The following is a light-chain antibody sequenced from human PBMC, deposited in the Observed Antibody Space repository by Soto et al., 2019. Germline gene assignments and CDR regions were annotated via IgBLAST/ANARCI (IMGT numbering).Light chain of an antibody. CDR2: DAS. CDR1: QSVSKY. Sequence: EIVLTQSPATLSLSPGERATLSCRASQSVSKYLAWYQQKPGQAPRLLIHDASNMATGIPTRFSGSGSGTAFTLTISRLEPEAFGVYYCQQRSNWPQITFGGGTKVEIK. J-gene: IGKJ4*01. V-gene: IGKV3-11*01. CDR3: QQRSNWPQIT.